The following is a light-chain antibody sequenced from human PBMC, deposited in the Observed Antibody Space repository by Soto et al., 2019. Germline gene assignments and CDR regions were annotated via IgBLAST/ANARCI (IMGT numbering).Light chain of an antibody. Sequence: QSALTQPASVSGSPGQSITISCAGSSSDIGSHNLVSWYQHHPDKAPKLLIYEVTDRPSGVSDRFSGSKSGNTASLTISGLRAEDEADYYCCSLTTRDSHVFGTGTKVTVL. CDR1: SSDIGSHNL. J-gene: IGLJ1*01. V-gene: IGLV2-14*02. CDR3: CSLTTRDSHV. CDR2: EVT.